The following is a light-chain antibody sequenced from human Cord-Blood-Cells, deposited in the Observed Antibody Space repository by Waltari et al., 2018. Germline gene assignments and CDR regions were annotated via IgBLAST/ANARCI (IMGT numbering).Light chain of an antibody. J-gene: IGLJ3*02. V-gene: IGLV3-21*04. CDR2: YDS. CDR3: QVWDSSSDHRV. CDR1: NIGSKS. Sequence: SYVLTQPPSVSVAPGKTARINCGGNNIGSKSVHWYQKKPGQAPVLVIYYDSDRPSGIPERFAGSNSGNTATLTISRVEAGDEADYYCQVWDSSSDHRVFGGGTKLTVL.